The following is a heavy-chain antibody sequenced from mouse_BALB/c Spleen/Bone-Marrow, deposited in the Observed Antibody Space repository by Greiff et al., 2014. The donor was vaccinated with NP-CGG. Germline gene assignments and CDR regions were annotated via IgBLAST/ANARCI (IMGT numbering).Heavy chain of an antibody. J-gene: IGHJ3*01. D-gene: IGHD1-1*01. CDR3: ARPFTTVVATVFAY. V-gene: IGHV5-6*01. Sequence: EVKLQESGGDLVKPGGSLKLSCAASGFSFSGYGMSWVRQTPDKRLEWVATIGVGGTYTYYPDSVKGRFTTSRDNAKNTLYLRMSSLKSEDTAMYYCARPFTTVVATVFAYWGQGTLVTVSA. CDR2: IGVGGTYT. CDR1: GFSFSGYG.